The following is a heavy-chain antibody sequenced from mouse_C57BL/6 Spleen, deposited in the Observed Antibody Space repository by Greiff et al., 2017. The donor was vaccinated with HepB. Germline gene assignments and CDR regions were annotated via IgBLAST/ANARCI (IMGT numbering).Heavy chain of an antibody. V-gene: IGHV1-82*01. CDR3: AGQLMDY. CDR2: IYPGDGDT. CDR1: GYAFSSSW. J-gene: IGHJ4*01. D-gene: IGHD6-1*01. Sequence: VQLQQSGPELVKPGASVKISCKASGYAFSSSWMNWVKQRPGKGLEWIGRIYPGDGDTNYNGKFKGKATLTADKSSSTAYMQLSSLTSEDSAVYFCAGQLMDYWGQGTSVTVSS.